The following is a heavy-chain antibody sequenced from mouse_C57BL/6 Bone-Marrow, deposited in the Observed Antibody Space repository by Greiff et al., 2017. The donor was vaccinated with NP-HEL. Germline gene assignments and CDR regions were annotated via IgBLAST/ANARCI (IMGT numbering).Heavy chain of an antibody. J-gene: IGHJ4*01. CDR3: ARDRGGSNYDAMDY. CDR2: ISDGGSYT. CDR1: GFTFSSYA. Sequence: EVQVVESGGGLVKPGGSLKLSCAASGFTFSSYAMSWVRQTPEKRLEWVATISDGGSYTYYPDNVKGRFTISRDNAKNNLYLQMSHLKSEDTAMYYCARDRGGSNYDAMDYWGQGTSVTVSS. D-gene: IGHD1-1*01. V-gene: IGHV5-4*01.